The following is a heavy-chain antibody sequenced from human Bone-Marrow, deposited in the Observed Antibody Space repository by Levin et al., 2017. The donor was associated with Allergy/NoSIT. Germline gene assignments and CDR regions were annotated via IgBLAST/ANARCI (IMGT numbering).Heavy chain of an antibody. V-gene: IGHV3-53*01. D-gene: IGHD3-16*01. Sequence: HPGGSLRLSCAASGFTVSSNYMCWVRQAPGKGLEWVSLIYSGGNTNYADSVKGRFTISRDNSKNTLYLQMNSLRVEDTAVYYCARGGRLNDDYVWGVAEKYHYYGMDVWGQGTTVTVSS. CDR2: IYSGGNT. CDR3: ARGGRLNDDYVWGVAEKYHYYGMDV. CDR1: GFTVSSNY. J-gene: IGHJ6*02.